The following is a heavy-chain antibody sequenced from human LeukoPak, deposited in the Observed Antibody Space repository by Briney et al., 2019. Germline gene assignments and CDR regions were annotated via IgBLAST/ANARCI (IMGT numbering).Heavy chain of an antibody. CDR3: ARDPPEAYCGGDCYSFFTAFDI. D-gene: IGHD2-21*02. CDR2: INQSGST. CDR1: GGTFSGYY. J-gene: IGHJ3*02. V-gene: IGHV4-34*01. Sequence: SETLSLTCAVYGGTFSGYYWNWIRQPPGKGLEWIGEINQSGSTNYNPSLKSRVTISFDTSKNQFPLKLSSVTAADTAVYYCARDPPEAYCGGDCYSFFTAFDIWGQGTMVTVSS.